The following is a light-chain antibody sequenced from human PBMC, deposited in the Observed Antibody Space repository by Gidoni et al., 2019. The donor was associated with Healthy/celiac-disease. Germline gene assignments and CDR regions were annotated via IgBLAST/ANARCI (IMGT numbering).Light chain of an antibody. CDR3: CSYAGSSTYV. CDR1: SSDVGSYNL. CDR2: EGS. Sequence: QSALTQPASVSGSHGQSITISCTVTSSDVGSYNLVSWYQQHPGKSPKLMIYEGSKRPSGVSNRFSGSKSGNTASLTISWLQAEDEADYYCCSYAGSSTYVFGTGTKVTVL. J-gene: IGLJ1*01. V-gene: IGLV2-23*01.